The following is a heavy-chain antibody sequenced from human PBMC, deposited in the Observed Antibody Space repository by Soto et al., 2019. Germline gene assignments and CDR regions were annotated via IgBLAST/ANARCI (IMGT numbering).Heavy chain of an antibody. CDR1: GFTVSSNY. CDR3: ARDCSGGSCYYYYGMDV. Sequence: GGSLRLSCAASGFTVSSNYMSWVRQAPGKGLEWVSVIYSGGSTYYADSVKGRFTISRDNSKNTLYLQMNSLRAEDTAVYYCARDCSGGSCYYYYGMDVWGQGTTVTVSS. J-gene: IGHJ6*02. D-gene: IGHD2-15*01. CDR2: IYSGGST. V-gene: IGHV3-53*01.